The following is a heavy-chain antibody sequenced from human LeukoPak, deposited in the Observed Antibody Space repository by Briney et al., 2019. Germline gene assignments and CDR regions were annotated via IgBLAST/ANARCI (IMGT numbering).Heavy chain of an antibody. D-gene: IGHD3-22*01. CDR2: IRYSGST. V-gene: IGHV4-31*03. CDR1: GASITNTYFY. CDR3: ARGFYYDNYMDV. J-gene: IGHJ6*03. Sequence: SETLSLTCTVSGASITNTYFYWSWIRQHPGKGLEWIGYIRYSGSTYHNPSLKNRLAISLDASRNRFFLDLSSVTAADTAVYHCARGFYYDNYMDVWGNGTTVTVSS.